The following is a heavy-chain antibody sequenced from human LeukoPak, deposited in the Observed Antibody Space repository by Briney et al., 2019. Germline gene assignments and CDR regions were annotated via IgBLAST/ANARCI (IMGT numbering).Heavy chain of an antibody. CDR2: IRSKANSYAT. CDR3: TRPGLAAAGTPAYYYYYMDV. J-gene: IGHJ6*03. D-gene: IGHD6-13*01. Sequence: GGSLTLSCAASGFTFSGSAMHWVRQASGKGLEWVGRIRSKANSYATAYAASVKGRFTISRDDSKNTAYLQMNNLKTEDTAVYYRTRPGLAAAGTPAYYYYYMDVWGKGTTVTVSS. CDR1: GFTFSGSA. V-gene: IGHV3-73*01.